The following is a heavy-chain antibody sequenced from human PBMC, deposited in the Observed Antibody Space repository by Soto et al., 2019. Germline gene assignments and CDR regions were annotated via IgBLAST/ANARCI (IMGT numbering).Heavy chain of an antibody. J-gene: IGHJ4*02. CDR3: ATALGPTTGIDY. CDR2: IDHSGYT. D-gene: IGHD2-8*02. CDR1: GGSFSGYY. V-gene: IGHV4-34*01. Sequence: SETLSLTCAVYGGSFSGYYWNWIRQPPGKGLEWIGEIDHSGYTNYNPSLKGRVTTSVDTSRNQFSLDLTSVTAADTAVYYCATALGPTTGIDYWGQGTLVTVSS.